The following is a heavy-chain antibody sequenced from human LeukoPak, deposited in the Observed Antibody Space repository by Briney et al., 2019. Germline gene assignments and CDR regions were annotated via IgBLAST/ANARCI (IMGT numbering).Heavy chain of an antibody. V-gene: IGHV3-30-3*01. D-gene: IGHD6-13*01. CDR1: GFTFSSYA. CDR3: ARDEVAAADTFDY. J-gene: IGHJ4*02. CDR2: ISYDGSNK. Sequence: PGRSLRLSCAASGFTFSSYAMHWGRQAPGKGLEWVAVISYDGSNKYYADSVKGRFTISRDNSKNTLYLQMNSLRAEDTAVYYCARDEVAAADTFDYWGQGTLVTVSS.